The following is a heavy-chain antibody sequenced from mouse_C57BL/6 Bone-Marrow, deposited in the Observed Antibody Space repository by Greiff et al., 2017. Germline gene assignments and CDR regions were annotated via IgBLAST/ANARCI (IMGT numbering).Heavy chain of an antibody. V-gene: IGHV5-6*01. D-gene: IGHD2-3*01. J-gene: IGHJ2*01. CDR3: ASWMMVKDYFDY. CDR1: GFTFSSYG. Sequence: EVKVVESGGDLVKPGGSLTLSCAASGFTFSSYGLSWVRQTPDKRLGWVATLSSSGSYTYYPDSVKGRFTISRDNAKNTLYLQMSSLKSEDTAMYYCASWMMVKDYFDYWGQGTTLTVSS. CDR2: LSSSGSYT.